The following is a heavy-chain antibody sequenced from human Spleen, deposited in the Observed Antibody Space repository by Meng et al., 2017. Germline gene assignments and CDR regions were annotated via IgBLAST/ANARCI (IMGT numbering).Heavy chain of an antibody. Sequence: GSLRLSCVVSGGSISSIDWWSWVRQPPGKGLEWIGEIYHGGDTNYNPSLKSRVTMSADTSKNQFSPKLTSVTAADTAVYYCAGGAVVTLIFYHAMDVWGQGTTVTVSS. CDR1: GGSISSIDW. D-gene: IGHD2-21*02. CDR2: IYHGGDT. V-gene: IGHV4-4*02. J-gene: IGHJ6*02. CDR3: AGGAVVTLIFYHAMDV.